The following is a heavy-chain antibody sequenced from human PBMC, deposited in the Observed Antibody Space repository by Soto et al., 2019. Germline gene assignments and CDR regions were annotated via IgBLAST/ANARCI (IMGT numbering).Heavy chain of an antibody. Sequence: GASVKVSCKASGYTFTSYAMHWVRQAPGQRLEWMGWINAGNGNTKYSQKFQGRVTITRDTSASTAYMELSSLRSEDTAVYYCARDFYLGYCSGGSCYGGYYYYYMDVWGKGTTVTVSS. J-gene: IGHJ6*03. D-gene: IGHD2-15*01. CDR3: ARDFYLGYCSGGSCYGGYYYYYMDV. CDR1: GYTFTSYA. CDR2: INAGNGNT. V-gene: IGHV1-3*01.